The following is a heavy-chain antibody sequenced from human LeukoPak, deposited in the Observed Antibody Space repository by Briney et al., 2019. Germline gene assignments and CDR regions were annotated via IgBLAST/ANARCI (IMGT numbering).Heavy chain of an antibody. CDR1: GGSFSGYY. J-gene: IGHJ3*02. CDR2: INHSGSS. Sequence: PSETLSLTCAVYGGSFSGYYWSWIRQPPGKGLEWIGEINHSGSSNYNPSLKSRVTISVDTSKNQFSLKLSSVTAADTAVYYCARDVRYYYDSSGYGDAFDIWGQGTMVTVSS. D-gene: IGHD3-22*01. CDR3: ARDVRYYYDSSGYGDAFDI. V-gene: IGHV4-34*01.